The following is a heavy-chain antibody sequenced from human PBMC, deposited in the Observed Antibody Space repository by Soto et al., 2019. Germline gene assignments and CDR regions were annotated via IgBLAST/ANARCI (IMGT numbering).Heavy chain of an antibody. J-gene: IGHJ4*02. Sequence: QVQLVQSGAEVKKPGASVKVSCKASGYTFASYAISWMRQAPGQGLEWMGWISAYNGNTNYAQKFQGRVTMTTDTSTSPAYMELRSLSSDDTAVYYCARDPPPPDYWGQGTLVTVSS. CDR3: ARDPPPPDY. V-gene: IGHV1-18*01. CDR1: GYTFASYA. CDR2: ISAYNGNT.